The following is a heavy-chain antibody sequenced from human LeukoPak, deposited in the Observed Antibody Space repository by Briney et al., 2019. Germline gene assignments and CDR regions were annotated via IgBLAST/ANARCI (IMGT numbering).Heavy chain of an antibody. CDR1: GGSISSSSYY. D-gene: IGHD3-10*01. V-gene: IGHV4-39*07. J-gene: IGHJ5*02. Sequence: SETLSLTCTVSGGSISSSSYYWGWIRQPPGKGLEWIGSIYYSGSTYYNPSLKSRVTISVDTSKNQFSLKLSSVTAADTAVYYCARESLNYGSGRAWFDPWGQGTLVTVSS. CDR3: ARESLNYGSGRAWFDP. CDR2: IYYSGST.